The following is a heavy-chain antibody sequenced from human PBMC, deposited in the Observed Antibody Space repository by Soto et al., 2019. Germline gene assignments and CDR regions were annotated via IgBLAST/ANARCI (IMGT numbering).Heavy chain of an antibody. CDR2: IWYDGSNK. D-gene: IGHD5-18*01. Sequence: ESGGGVVQPGRSLRLSCAASGFTFSSYGMHWVRQAPGKGLEWVAVIWYDGSNKYYADSVKGRFTISRDNSKNTLYLQMNSLRAEDTAVYYCARSVQLWLLIDYWGQGTLVTVSS. CDR3: ARSVQLWLLIDY. CDR1: GFTFSSYG. J-gene: IGHJ4*02. V-gene: IGHV3-33*01.